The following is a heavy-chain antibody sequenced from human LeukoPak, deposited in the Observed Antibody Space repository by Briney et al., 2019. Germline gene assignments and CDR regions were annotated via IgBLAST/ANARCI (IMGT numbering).Heavy chain of an antibody. V-gene: IGHV1-8*01. D-gene: IGHD3-10*01. CDR3: ARGPITMVRGVILGVWFDP. Sequence: GASVKVSCKASGYTFTSYDINWVGQATGQGLEWMGWMNPNSGNTGYAQKFQGRVTMTRNISISTAYMELSSLRSEDTAVYYCARGPITMVRGVILGVWFDPWGQGTLVTVSS. J-gene: IGHJ5*02. CDR1: GYTFTSYD. CDR2: MNPNSGNT.